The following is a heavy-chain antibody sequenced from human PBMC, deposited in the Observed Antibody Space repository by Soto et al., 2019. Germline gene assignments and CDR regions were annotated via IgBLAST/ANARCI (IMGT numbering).Heavy chain of an antibody. CDR3: AKKPPSSIQGWAFGMDV. CDR2: TFTGGST. V-gene: IGHV3-53*02. Sequence: EVQLVETGGGLIQPGGSLRLSCLASGFSVTTNYIIWVRQPPGKGLEWVSTTFTGGSTHYADSVKDRFSISRDNSKNTVYLQMNNLRVEDTAVYYCAKKPPSSIQGWAFGMDVWGQGTKVSVSS. CDR1: GFSVTTNY. J-gene: IGHJ6*02. D-gene: IGHD1-26*01.